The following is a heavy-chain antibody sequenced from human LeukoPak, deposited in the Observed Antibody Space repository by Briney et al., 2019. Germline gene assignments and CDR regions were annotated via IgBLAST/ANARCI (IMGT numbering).Heavy chain of an antibody. Sequence: SETLSLTCAVSGGSISTNTWWSWVRQPPGKGLEWIGQTSHDGNADYTPSLKSRVTISVDKSKNQLSLKLNSVTAADSAVYYCAKHGGRYFDSWGQGTLVTVSS. J-gene: IGHJ4*02. D-gene: IGHD4-23*01. CDR3: AKHGGRYFDS. CDR1: GGSISTNTW. CDR2: TSHDGNA. V-gene: IGHV4-4*02.